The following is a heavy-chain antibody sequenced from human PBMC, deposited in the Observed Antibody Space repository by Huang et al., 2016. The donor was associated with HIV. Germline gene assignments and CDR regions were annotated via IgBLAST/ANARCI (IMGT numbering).Heavy chain of an antibody. D-gene: IGHD3-10*01. J-gene: IGHJ3*02. CDR1: GFTFSDYA. V-gene: IGHV3-30-3*01. CDR3: ARFGKRLPMLRGEDVIGDI. CDR2: ISYDGNDK. Sequence: QVQLVESGGGVVQPGRSLRLSCAASGFTFSDYAIHWVRQAPGKGLAWVALISYDGNDKFYSDAVRGRFTSSRDNFNNTLYLQMNSLRHEDTALYYCARFGKRLPMLRGEDVIGDIWGQGTMVIVSS.